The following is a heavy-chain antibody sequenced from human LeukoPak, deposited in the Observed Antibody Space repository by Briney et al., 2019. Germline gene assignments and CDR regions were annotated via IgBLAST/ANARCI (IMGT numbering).Heavy chain of an antibody. CDR3: ARALRYYYDSSGYPVVYFDY. CDR2: IIPIFGTA. CDR1: GGTFSSYA. D-gene: IGHD3-22*01. V-gene: IGHV1-69*13. Sequence: SVKVSCKASGGTFSSYAISWVRQAPGQGLEWMGGIIPIFGTANYAQKFLGRVTITADESTSTAYMELSSLRSEDTAVYYCARALRYYYDSSGYPVVYFDYWGQGTLVTVSS. J-gene: IGHJ4*02.